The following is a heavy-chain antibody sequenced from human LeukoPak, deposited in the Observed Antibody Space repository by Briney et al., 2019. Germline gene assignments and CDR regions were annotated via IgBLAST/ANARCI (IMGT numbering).Heavy chain of an antibody. CDR2: INHSGST. CDR1: GFTFSKAW. V-gene: IGHV4-34*01. Sequence: GSLRLSCAASGFTFSKAWMSWVRQTPGKGLEWIGEINHSGSTNYNPSLKSRVTMSVDTSKNQFSLKLSSVTAADTAVYYCARGSAALDYWGQGTLVTVSS. J-gene: IGHJ4*02. D-gene: IGHD6-13*01. CDR3: ARGSAALDY.